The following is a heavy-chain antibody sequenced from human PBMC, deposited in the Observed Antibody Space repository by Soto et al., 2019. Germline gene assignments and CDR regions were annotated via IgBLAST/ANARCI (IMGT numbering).Heavy chain of an antibody. J-gene: IGHJ6*03. V-gene: IGHV1-3*01. CDR3: AWGVYRYYYYYMDV. CDR1: GYTFTSYA. CDR2: INAGNGNT. D-gene: IGHD6-13*01. Sequence: ASVKVSCKASGYTFTSYAMHWVRRAPGQRLEWMGWINAGNGNTKYSQKFQGRVTITRDTSASTAYMELSSLRSEDTAVYYCAWGVYRYYYYYMDVWGKGTTVTVSS.